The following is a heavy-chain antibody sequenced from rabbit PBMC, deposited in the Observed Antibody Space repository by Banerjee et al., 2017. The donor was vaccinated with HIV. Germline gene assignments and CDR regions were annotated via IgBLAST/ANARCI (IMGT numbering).Heavy chain of an antibody. J-gene: IGHJ4*01. CDR1: GFDFSSNA. CDR3: ARDDFAVSYIYTIYAFSL. D-gene: IGHD4-2*01. CDR2: IYAGDSGST. V-gene: IGHV1S40*01. Sequence: QSLEESGGDLVKPGASLTLTCTASGFDFSSNAMCWVRQAPGKGLEWIACIYAGDSGSTYYASWAKGRFTISKTSSTTVTLQMPSLTAADTATYFCARDDFAVSYIYTIYAFSLWGPGTLVTVS.